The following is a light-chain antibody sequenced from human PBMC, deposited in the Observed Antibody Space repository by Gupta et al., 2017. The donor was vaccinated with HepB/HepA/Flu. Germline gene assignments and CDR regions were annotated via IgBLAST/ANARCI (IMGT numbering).Light chain of an antibody. CDR2: GAS. J-gene: IGKJ2*04. V-gene: IGKV3-20*01. CDR3: QQDGVSPRS. Sequence: ESVLTQSPGTLSLSPGDRATLSCRASQSVSGSYLAWYQQKPGQAPRLLIYGASSRATGIPDRFHGHGSVRDFTLTISRLVPEDFAVYYFQQDGVSPRSFGQWTKLEIK. CDR1: QSVSGSY.